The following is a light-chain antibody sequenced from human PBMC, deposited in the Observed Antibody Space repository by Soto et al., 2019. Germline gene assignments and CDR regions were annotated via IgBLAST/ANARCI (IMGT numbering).Light chain of an antibody. CDR2: DVS. CDR1: SSDVGGYKY. V-gene: IGLV2-14*01. CDR3: ISYTTSRNYLI. J-gene: IGLJ2*01. Sequence: QSALTQPASVSGSPGQSITISCTGTSSDVGGYKYVSWYQQHPGKAPKLMIYDVSNRPSGVSNRFSGSKSGNTASLTISGLQAEDEADYYCISYTTSRNYLIFGGGTKLTVL.